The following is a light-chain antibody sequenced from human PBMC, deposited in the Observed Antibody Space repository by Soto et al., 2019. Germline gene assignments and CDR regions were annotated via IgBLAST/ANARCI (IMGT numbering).Light chain of an antibody. CDR3: GSWDSSQSAGV. CDR1: SSNIGNGY. J-gene: IGLJ2*01. Sequence: QSVLTQPPSVSAAPGQTVTISCSGGSSNIGNGYVSWYQQLPGTAPKLLIYDDHKRPSGVPDRFSGSMSGTSASLDISGLQAADEADYYCGSWDSSQSAGVFGGGTQLTVL. V-gene: IGLV1-51*01. CDR2: DDH.